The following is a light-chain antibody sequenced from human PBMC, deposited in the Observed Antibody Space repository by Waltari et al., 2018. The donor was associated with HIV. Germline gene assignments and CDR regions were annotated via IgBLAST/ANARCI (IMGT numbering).Light chain of an antibody. CDR3: SSYAGSNNWVV. V-gene: IGLV2-8*01. CDR1: SSDVGGYKY. J-gene: IGLJ2*01. CDR2: DVS. Sequence: QSALTQPPSASASPGQSVTISCTATSSDVGGYKYASWYQQHPGKAPKLMIYDVSKRPSGVPDRFSGSKSGNTASLTVSGLQAEDEADYDCSSYAGSNNWVVFGGGTKLTVL.